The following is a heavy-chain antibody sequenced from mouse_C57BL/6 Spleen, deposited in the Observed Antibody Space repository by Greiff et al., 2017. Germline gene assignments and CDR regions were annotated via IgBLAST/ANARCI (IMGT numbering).Heavy chain of an antibody. V-gene: IGHV14-2*01. CDR1: GFNFNDYY. CDR3: ARDRAWFAY. Sequence: EVQLLESGAELVKPGASVKLSCTASGFNFNDYYMHWVKQRTEQGLEWIGRIDPEDGETKYVPKFQGQATITTDTSSNTTYLQLSSLTSEDTAVCYCARDRAWFAYWGQGTLVTVSA. J-gene: IGHJ3*01. CDR2: IDPEDGET.